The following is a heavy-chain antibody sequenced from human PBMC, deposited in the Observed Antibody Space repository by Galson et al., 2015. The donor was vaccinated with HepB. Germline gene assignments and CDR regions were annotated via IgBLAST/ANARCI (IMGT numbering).Heavy chain of an antibody. J-gene: IGHJ6*02. CDR3: ARDFRYSHGYHHYYYYGMDV. CDR2: IHRGGST. Sequence: SLRLSCAASGFTASNNYMSWVRQAPGKGLEWVSGIHRGGSTYYADSVKGRFTISRDNSKTTLYLQMNSLKTEGTAVYYCARDFRYSHGYHHYYYYGMDVWGQGTTVTVSS. D-gene: IGHD5-18*01. CDR1: GFTASNNY. V-gene: IGHV3-66*02.